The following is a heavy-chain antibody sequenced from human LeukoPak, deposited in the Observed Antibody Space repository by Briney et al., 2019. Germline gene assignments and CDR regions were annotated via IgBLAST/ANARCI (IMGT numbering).Heavy chain of an antibody. CDR1: GGSISSSSYH. J-gene: IGHJ4*02. V-gene: IGHV4-39*01. CDR3: ARYSSGWFAGY. D-gene: IGHD6-19*01. Sequence: SPSETLSLTCTVSGGSISSSSYHWGWIRQPPGKGLEWIGSIYYSGSTYYNPSLKSRVTISVDTSKNQFSLKLSSVTAADTAVYYCARYSSGWFAGYWGQGTLVTVSS. CDR2: IYYSGST.